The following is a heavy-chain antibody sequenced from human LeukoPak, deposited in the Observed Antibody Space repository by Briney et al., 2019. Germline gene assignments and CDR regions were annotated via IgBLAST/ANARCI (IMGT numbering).Heavy chain of an antibody. D-gene: IGHD6-13*01. CDR2: ISSSGNT. Sequence: PGGSLRLSCAASGFTFSRSAMTWVRQTPGKGLDWVSSISSSGNTYYADSAKGRFTISRDNSKNMLYLQMNSLRGEDTAVYYCVKGRISEDGLDFWGQGTLVTVSS. J-gene: IGHJ4*02. CDR3: VKGRISEDGLDF. CDR1: GFTFSRSA. V-gene: IGHV3-23*01.